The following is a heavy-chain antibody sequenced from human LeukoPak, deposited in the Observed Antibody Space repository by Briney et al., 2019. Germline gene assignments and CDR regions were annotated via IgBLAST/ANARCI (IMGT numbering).Heavy chain of an antibody. D-gene: IGHD2-15*01. J-gene: IGHJ3*02. CDR1: GGTFSSYA. CDR3: ARHLDYIVVVVAATRDDAFDI. CDR2: IIPIFGTA. Sequence: ASVKVSCKASGGTFSSYAISWVRQAPGQGLEWMGGIIPIFGTANYAQKFQGRVTITADESTSTAYMELSSLRSEDTAVYYCARHLDYIVVVVAATRDDAFDIWGQGTMVTVSS. V-gene: IGHV1-69*13.